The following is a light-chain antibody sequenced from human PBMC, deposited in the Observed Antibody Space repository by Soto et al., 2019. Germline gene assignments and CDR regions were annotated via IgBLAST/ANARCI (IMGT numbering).Light chain of an antibody. Sequence: EIVLTQSPGTLSLSPRERATLSCRTSQSISNNYLAWYQQKPGQAPRLLIYDASSRLTGVPDRFSGSGFGTDFTLTISSLEPEDFAVYYCQQFGNSAMFTFGQGTKLEIK. CDR3: QQFGNSAMFT. V-gene: IGKV3-20*01. CDR1: QSISNNY. J-gene: IGKJ2*01. CDR2: DAS.